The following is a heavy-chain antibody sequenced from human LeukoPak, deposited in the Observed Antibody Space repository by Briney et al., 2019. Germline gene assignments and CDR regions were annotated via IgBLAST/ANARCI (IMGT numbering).Heavy chain of an antibody. CDR1: GGSISSGGYY. J-gene: IGHJ4*02. CDR3: ARERRGYCSSTSCYDSYYFDY. D-gene: IGHD2-2*01. CDR2: IYHSGST. V-gene: IGHV4-30-2*01. Sequence: SQTLSLTCTVSGGSISSGGYYWSWIRQPPGKGLEWIGYIYHSGSTYYNPSLKSRVTISVDRSKNQFSLKLSSVTAADTAVYYCARERRGYCSSTSCYDSYYFDYWGQGTLASVSS.